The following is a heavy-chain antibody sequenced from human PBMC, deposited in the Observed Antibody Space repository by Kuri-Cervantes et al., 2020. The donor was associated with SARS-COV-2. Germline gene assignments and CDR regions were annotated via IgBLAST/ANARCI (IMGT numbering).Heavy chain of an antibody. CDR2: IRYDGSNK. CDR3: ARDPNYYDSSANEGFDY. D-gene: IGHD3-22*01. CDR1: GFTFSSYG. J-gene: IGHJ4*02. V-gene: IGHV3-30*02. Sequence: GESLKISCAASGFTFSSYGMHWVRQAPGKGLEWVAFIRYDGSNKYYADSVKGRFTISRDNAKNSLYLQMNSLRAEDTAVYYCARDPNYYDSSANEGFDYWGQGTLVTVSS.